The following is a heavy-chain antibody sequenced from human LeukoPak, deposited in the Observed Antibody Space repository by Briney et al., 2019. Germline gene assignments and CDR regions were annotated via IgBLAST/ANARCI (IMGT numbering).Heavy chain of an antibody. D-gene: IGHD3-22*01. J-gene: IGHJ4*02. Sequence: GGSLRLSCAASGFTFGSYAMSWVRQAPGKALEWVSAISDSGGSAYYTDSVKGRFTISRDNSRNTLYLQMNSLRAEDSALYFCAKGYDYESSGYPQPFDYWGQGTLVTVSS. CDR2: ISDSGGSA. CDR3: AKGYDYESSGYPQPFDY. V-gene: IGHV3-23*01. CDR1: GFTFGSYA.